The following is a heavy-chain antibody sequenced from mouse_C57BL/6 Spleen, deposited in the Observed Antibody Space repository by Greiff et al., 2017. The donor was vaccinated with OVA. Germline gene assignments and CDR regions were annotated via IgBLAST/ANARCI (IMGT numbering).Heavy chain of an antibody. CDR3: ARWRANWDDYDAMDD. CDR2: IHPNSGST. J-gene: IGHJ4*01. Sequence: QVQLQQSGAELVKPGASVKLSCKASGYTFTSYWMHWVKQRPGQGLEWIGMIHPNSGSTNYNEKFKSKATLTVDKSSSTAYMQLSSLTSEDSAVYYCARWRANWDDYDAMDDWGQGTSVTVSS. V-gene: IGHV1-64*01. D-gene: IGHD4-1*01. CDR1: GYTFTSYW.